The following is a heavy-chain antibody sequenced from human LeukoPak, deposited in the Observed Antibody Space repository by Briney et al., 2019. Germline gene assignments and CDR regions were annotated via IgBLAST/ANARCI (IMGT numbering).Heavy chain of an antibody. CDR3: ARVTQYCSSTSCMDY. Sequence: SETLSLTCTVSGGSISSSPYYWGWIRQPPGKDLEWIGSIFYSGSTYYNPSLNSRVTISLDTSKNQFSLKLNSVTAADTAVYYCARVTQYCSSTSCMDYWGQGTLVTVSS. CDR2: IFYSGST. D-gene: IGHD2-2*01. J-gene: IGHJ4*02. V-gene: IGHV4-39*07. CDR1: GGSISSSPYY.